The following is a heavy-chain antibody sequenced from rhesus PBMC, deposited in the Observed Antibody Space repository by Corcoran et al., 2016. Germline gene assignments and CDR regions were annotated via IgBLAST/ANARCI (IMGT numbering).Heavy chain of an antibody. CDR2: IKGDTGST. CDR1: SGSMGAQH. D-gene: IGHD3-28*01. Sequence: QVQLRESGPGLVKPSETLSLTCSLSSGSMGAQHWSWFRQSPGRGLEWIGEIKGDTGSTNFNPSLSSRVAISRDASKNQFFLRLTSVTAADTAVFYCASSGYSGDSWGQGLLVTVSS. J-gene: IGHJ4*01. CDR3: ASSGYSGDS. V-gene: IGHV4-80*01.